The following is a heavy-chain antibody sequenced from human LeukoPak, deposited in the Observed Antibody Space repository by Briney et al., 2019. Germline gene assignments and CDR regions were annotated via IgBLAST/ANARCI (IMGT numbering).Heavy chain of an antibody. D-gene: IGHD2-2*01. CDR2: INPNSGGT. CDR1: GYTFTGYY. J-gene: IGHJ4*02. CDR3: ARLADCSSSSCRSFDY. V-gene: IGHV1-2*02. Sequence: ASVTVSCKASGYTFTGYYMHWVRQAPGQGPEWMGWINPNSGGTNYAQKFQGRVTMTRDTSISTAYMELSRPRSDDTAVYYCARLADCSSSSCRSFDYWGQGTLVTVSS.